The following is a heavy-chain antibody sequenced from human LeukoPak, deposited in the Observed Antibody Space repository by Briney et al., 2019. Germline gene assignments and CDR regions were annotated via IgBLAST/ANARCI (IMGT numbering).Heavy chain of an antibody. CDR3: AKGNRLNYYDSSGFDY. CDR2: ISGSGGST. V-gene: IGHV3-23*01. D-gene: IGHD3-22*01. CDR1: GFTFSSYA. J-gene: IGHJ4*02. Sequence: GGSLRLSCAASGFTFSSYAMSWVRQAPGKGLEWVSAISGSGGSTYYADSVKGRFTISRDNSKNTLYLQMNSLRAGDTAVYYCAKGNRLNYYDSSGFDYWGQGTLVTVSS.